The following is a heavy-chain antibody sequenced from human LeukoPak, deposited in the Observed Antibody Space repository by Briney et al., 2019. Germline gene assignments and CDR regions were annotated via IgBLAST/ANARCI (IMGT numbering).Heavy chain of an antibody. CDR2: IDERGSNA. J-gene: IGHJ4*02. CDR3: IRDEALWRLDY. D-gene: IGHD2-21*01. CDR1: GFTFSNHW. Sequence: GGSLRLSCAASGFTFSNHWMHWVRQAPGKGLVWVSRIDERGSNAMYADSVKGRFSISKDNAKNTVNLQMNRLRAEDTGVYYCIRDEALWRLDYWGQGTLVTVSS. V-gene: IGHV3-74*03.